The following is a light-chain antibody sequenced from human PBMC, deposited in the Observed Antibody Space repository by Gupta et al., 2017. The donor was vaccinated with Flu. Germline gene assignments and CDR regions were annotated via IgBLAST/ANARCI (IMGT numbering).Light chain of an antibody. V-gene: IGKV3-11*01. CDR3: QQRSNWLT. CDR2: DAS. CDR1: QSVSSY. J-gene: IGKJ4*01. Sequence: EIVLTQSPATLSLSPGERATLSCRASQSVSSYLAWYQQKPGQAPRLLIYDASNRATGIPARFSGSGSGTDFTLTSSSREPEDFAVYYVQQRSNWLTFGGGTKVEIK.